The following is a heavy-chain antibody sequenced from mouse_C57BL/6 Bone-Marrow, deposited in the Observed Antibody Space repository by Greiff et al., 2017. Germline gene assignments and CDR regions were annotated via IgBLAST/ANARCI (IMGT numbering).Heavy chain of an antibody. CDR2: IDPSDSET. CDR3: ARGDYYGSSYGSWFDY. Sequence: QVQLQQPGAELVRPGSSVKLSCKASGYTFTSYWMHWVKQRPIQGLEWIGNIDPSDSETHYNQKFKDKATLTVDKSSSTAYMQLSSLTSEDSAVYYCARGDYYGSSYGSWFDYGGQGTLVTVSA. CDR1: GYTFTSYW. J-gene: IGHJ3*01. D-gene: IGHD1-1*01. V-gene: IGHV1-52*01.